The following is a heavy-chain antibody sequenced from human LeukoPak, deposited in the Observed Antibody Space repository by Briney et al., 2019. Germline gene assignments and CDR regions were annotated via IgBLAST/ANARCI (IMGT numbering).Heavy chain of an antibody. V-gene: IGHV4-61*02. D-gene: IGHD5-18*01. Sequence: SQTLSLTCTVSGGSISSGSYYWSWIRQPAGKGLEWIGRIYTSGSTNYNPSLKSRVTISVDTSKNQFSLKLSSVTAADTAVYYCARAGGYSYGPGRYYYMDVWGKGTTVTISS. CDR1: GGSISSGSYY. CDR3: ARAGGYSYGPGRYYYMDV. J-gene: IGHJ6*03. CDR2: IYTSGST.